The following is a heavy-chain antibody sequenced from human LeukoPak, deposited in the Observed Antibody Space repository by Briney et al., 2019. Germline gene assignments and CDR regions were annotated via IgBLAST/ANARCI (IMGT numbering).Heavy chain of an antibody. J-gene: IGHJ6*02. CDR3: ARSLQYNNNNYFYYGMDV. D-gene: IGHD3-10*01. Sequence: PSETLSLTCTVSGGSIRSYYWNWIRQPPGEGLEWIGYIYYSGSTNYNPSLKSRVTISVDTSKNQFSLKLNSVTAADTAVYYCARSLQYNNNNYFYYGMDVWGQGTTVTVSS. CDR1: GGSIRSYY. CDR2: IYYSGST. V-gene: IGHV4-59*01.